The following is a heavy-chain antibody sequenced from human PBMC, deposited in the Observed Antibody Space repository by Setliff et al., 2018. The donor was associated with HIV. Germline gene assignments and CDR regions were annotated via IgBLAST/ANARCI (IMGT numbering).Heavy chain of an antibody. CDR1: GVSISDHY. CDR3: ARLRITMIMMLNYFDY. J-gene: IGHJ4*02. V-gene: IGHV4-4*09. Sequence: SETLSLTCFVSGVSISDHYWGWIRQPPGKGLEWLGHIYSSGSTNYNPSLKSRVTISVDTSKNQFSLKLYSVTAADTAVYFCARLRITMIMMLNYFDYWGQGTLVTVSS. CDR2: IYSSGST. D-gene: IGHD3-22*01.